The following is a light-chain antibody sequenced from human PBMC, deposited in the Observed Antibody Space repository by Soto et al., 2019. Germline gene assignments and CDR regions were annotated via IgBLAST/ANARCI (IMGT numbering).Light chain of an antibody. J-gene: IGKJ5*01. CDR2: GSS. Sequence: EIVLTQSPGNLSLSPGERATLSCRASETISSSYLAWYQQKPGQAPRLLIYGSSSRATGIPDRFSGSGSGTDFTLTISRLEPEDFAVYYCQQYGSSPITFGQGTRLEIK. CDR1: ETISSSY. V-gene: IGKV3-20*01. CDR3: QQYGSSPIT.